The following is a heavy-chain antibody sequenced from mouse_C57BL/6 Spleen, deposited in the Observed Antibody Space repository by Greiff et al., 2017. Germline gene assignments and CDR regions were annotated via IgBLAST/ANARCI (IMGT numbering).Heavy chain of an antibody. CDR3: ARATVTGDYWYFDV. D-gene: IGHD1-1*01. Sequence: QVQLQQPGAELVRPGSSVQLSCKASGYTFPRYWLPWVKQRPIPGLEVIGNIDPSDSETHYNQKFKDKATLTVDKSSSTAYMQLSSLTSEDSAVYYCARATVTGDYWYFDVWGTGTTVTVAS. V-gene: IGHV1-52*01. CDR2: IDPSDSET. J-gene: IGHJ1*03. CDR1: GYTFPRYW.